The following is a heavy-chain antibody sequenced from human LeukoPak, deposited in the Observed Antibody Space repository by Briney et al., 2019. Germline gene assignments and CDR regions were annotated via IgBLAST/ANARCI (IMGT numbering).Heavy chain of an antibody. CDR3: ARSMIVGEIDAFDI. CDR2: INESGST. J-gene: IGHJ3*02. CDR1: GGSFSGYY. D-gene: IGHD3-22*01. V-gene: IGHV4-34*01. Sequence: SETLSLTCGVSGGSFSGYYWSWIRQSPGKGLEWIGEINESGSTDYNPSLMSRVTISLDTSKNQFSLRLSSVTAADTAVYYRARSMIVGEIDAFDIWGQGTMVTVSS.